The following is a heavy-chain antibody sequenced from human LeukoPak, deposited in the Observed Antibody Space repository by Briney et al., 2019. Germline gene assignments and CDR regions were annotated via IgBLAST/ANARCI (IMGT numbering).Heavy chain of an antibody. J-gene: IGHJ3*02. V-gene: IGHV1-18*01. Sequence: ASVKVSCKASGDTFTKYGISWMRQAPGQGLEWMGWISPYNGNTIYAQNLQGRVTMTADTSTITAHMELRSLRSDDTAVYYCARGRSITTFGVVIDAFDIWGQGTMVTVSS. CDR1: GDTFTKYG. D-gene: IGHD3-3*01. CDR2: ISPYNGNT. CDR3: ARGRSITTFGVVIDAFDI.